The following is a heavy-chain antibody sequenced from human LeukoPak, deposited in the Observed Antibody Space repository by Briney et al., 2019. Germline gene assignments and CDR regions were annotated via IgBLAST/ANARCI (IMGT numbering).Heavy chain of an antibody. V-gene: IGHV4-59*01. CDR3: ASPVVPAAIRY. D-gene: IGHD2-2*01. CDR2: IYYSGST. J-gene: IGHJ4*02. CDR1: GGSFSGYY. Sequence: SETLSLTCAVYGGSFSGYYWSWIRQPPGKGLEWIGYIYYSGSTNYNPSLKSRVTISVDTSKNQFSLKLSSVTAADTAVYYCASPVVPAAIRYWGQGTLVTVSS.